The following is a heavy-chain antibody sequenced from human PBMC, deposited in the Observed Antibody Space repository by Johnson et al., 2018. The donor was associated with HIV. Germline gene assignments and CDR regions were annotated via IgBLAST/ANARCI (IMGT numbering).Heavy chain of an antibody. CDR2: ISYDGSNK. Sequence: QVQLVESGGGVVQPGRSLRLSCAASGFTFSSYAMHWVRQAPGKGLEWVAVISYDGSNKYYADSVKGRFTISRDNSKNTLYLQMNSLRAEDTALYYCARELKTVAGNAFDIWGQGTMVTVSS. CDR1: GFTFSSYA. J-gene: IGHJ3*02. D-gene: IGHD6-19*01. CDR3: ARELKTVAGNAFDI. V-gene: IGHV3-30-3*01.